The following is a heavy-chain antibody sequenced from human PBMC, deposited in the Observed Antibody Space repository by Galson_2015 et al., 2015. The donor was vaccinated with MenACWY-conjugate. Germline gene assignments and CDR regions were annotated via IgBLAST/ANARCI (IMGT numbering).Heavy chain of an antibody. V-gene: IGHV3-53*04. CDR1: GFTVSSSY. CDR2: IYSGGST. Sequence: SLRLSCAASGFTVSSSYMSWVRQAPGKGLEWVSVIYSGGSTYYADSVKGRFTISRHNSKNTLYLQMNSLRAEDTAVYYCAKADWGSYRSPFDYWGQGTLVTVSS. D-gene: IGHD3-16*02. J-gene: IGHJ4*02. CDR3: AKADWGSYRSPFDY.